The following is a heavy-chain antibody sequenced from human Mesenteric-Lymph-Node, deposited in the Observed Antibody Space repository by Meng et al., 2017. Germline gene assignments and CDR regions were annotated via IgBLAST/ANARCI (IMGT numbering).Heavy chain of an antibody. CDR1: GYTFTDYY. Sequence: ASVKVSCKASGYTFTDYYVHWVRQAPGQGLEWMGRINPNSGGTNYAQKFQGRVTMTRDTSISTAYMELSRLRSDDTAVYYCARGGSYYSPFDYWGQGTLVTVSS. V-gene: IGHV1-2*06. CDR2: INPNSGGT. CDR3: ARGGSYYSPFDY. D-gene: IGHD1-26*01. J-gene: IGHJ4*02.